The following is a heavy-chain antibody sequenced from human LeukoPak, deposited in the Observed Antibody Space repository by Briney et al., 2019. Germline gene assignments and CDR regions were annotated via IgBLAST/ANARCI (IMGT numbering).Heavy chain of an antibody. CDR2: ISSRSGYI. J-gene: IGHJ4*02. D-gene: IGHD7-27*01. CDR3: ARDLNWETY. CDR1: GFTFSSYS. V-gene: IGHV3-21*01. Sequence: GGSLRLSCAASGFTFSSYSMNWVRQAPGKGLEWVSSISSRSGYIYYADSVKGRFTISRDNAKNSLYLQMNSLRAEDTAVYYCARDLNWETYWGQGTPVSVSS.